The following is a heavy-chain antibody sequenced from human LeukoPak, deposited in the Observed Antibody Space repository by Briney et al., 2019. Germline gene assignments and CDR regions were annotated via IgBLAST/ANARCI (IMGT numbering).Heavy chain of an antibody. J-gene: IGHJ4*02. Sequence: PSETLSLTCTVSGGSISSYCWSWIRQPPGKGLEWIGYISYSGSTYYNPSLKSRVTISVDTSKSQFSLKLSSVTAADTAVYYCARLGDSTSRLYYFDYWGQGTLVTVSS. CDR3: ARLGDSTSRLYYFDY. CDR2: ISYSGST. V-gene: IGHV4-59*08. CDR1: GGSISSYC. D-gene: IGHD6-6*01.